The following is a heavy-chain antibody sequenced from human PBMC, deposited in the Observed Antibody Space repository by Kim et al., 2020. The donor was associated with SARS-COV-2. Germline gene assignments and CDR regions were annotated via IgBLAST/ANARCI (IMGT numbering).Heavy chain of an antibody. CDR1: GFSVSANY. J-gene: IGHJ4*03. Sequence: GGSLRLSCAASGFSVSANYMSWVRQAPGKGLEWVSFTYSGDSTNYADSVKGRFTISGDSSKNTVDLQMNSLRAEDTAVYYCTGGRPGPLGGYFYFWGQGT. CDR2: TYSGDST. V-gene: IGHV3-53*01. CDR3: TGGRPGPLGGYFYF.